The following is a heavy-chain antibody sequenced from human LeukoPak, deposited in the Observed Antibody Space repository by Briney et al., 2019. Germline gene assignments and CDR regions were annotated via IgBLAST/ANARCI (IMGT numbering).Heavy chain of an antibody. CDR1: GYSFTNYW. V-gene: IGHV5-51*01. J-gene: IGHJ5*02. Sequence: GESLKISCKGSGYSFTNYWIGWVRQMPGKGLEWMLIIYPGDFDTRYSPSFQGQVTISADKSISTAYLQWSSLKASDTAMYYCARQIAVAGKYNWFDPWGQGTLVTVSS. CDR2: IYPGDFDT. D-gene: IGHD6-19*01. CDR3: ARQIAVAGKYNWFDP.